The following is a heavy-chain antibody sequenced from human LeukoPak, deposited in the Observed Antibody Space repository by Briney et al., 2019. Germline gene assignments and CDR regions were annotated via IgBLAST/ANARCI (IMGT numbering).Heavy chain of an antibody. CDR2: IYSGGST. CDR3: ASRVVPADTVGWFDP. D-gene: IGHD2-2*01. Sequence: PGGSLRLSCAASGFTVSSNYMSWVRQAPGKGLEWVSVIYSGGSTYYADSVKGRFTISRDNSKNTLYLQMNSLRAEDTAVYYCASRVVPADTVGWFDPWGQGTLVTVSS. V-gene: IGHV3-66*01. CDR1: GFTVSSNY. J-gene: IGHJ5*02.